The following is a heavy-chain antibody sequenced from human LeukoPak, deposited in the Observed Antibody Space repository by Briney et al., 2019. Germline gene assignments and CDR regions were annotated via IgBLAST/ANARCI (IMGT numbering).Heavy chain of an antibody. V-gene: IGHV4-34*01. Sequence: SETLSLTCAVYGGSFSGYYWSWIRHPPGKGLEWIGEINHSGSTNYNPSLKSRVTISVDTSKNQFSLKLSSVTAADTAVYYCARGHGYPYGMDVWGKGTTVTVSS. D-gene: IGHD5-18*01. CDR1: GGSFSGYY. CDR2: INHSGST. CDR3: ARGHGYPYGMDV. J-gene: IGHJ6*04.